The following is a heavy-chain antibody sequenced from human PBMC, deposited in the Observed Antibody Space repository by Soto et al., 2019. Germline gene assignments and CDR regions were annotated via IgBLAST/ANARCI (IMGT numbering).Heavy chain of an antibody. CDR3: ARMGYSGYDGDDY. CDR2: IYYSGST. V-gene: IGHV4-31*03. CDR1: GGSISSGGYY. D-gene: IGHD5-12*01. Sequence: GPGFASETLSLTCTVSGGSISSGGYYWSWIRQHPGKGLEWIGYIYYSGSTYYNPSLKSRVTISVDTSKNQFSLKLSSVTAADTAVYYCARMGYSGYDGDDYWGQGTLVTVSS. J-gene: IGHJ4*02.